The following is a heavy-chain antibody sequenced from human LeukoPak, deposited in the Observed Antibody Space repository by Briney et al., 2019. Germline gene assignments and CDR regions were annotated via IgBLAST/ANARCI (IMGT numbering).Heavy chain of an antibody. CDR1: GFTFSSYA. Sequence: GGSLRLSCAASGFTFSSYAMHWVRQAPDKGLEWVAVISYDGSNKYYADSVKGRFTISRDNSKNTLYLQMNSLRAEDTAVYYCARLDSGCLDYWGQGTLVTVSS. CDR3: ARLDSGCLDY. J-gene: IGHJ4*02. D-gene: IGHD6-19*01. V-gene: IGHV3-30-3*01. CDR2: ISYDGSNK.